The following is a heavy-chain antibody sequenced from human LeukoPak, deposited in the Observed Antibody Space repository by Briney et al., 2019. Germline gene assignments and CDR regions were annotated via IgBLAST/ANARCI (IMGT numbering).Heavy chain of an antibody. CDR1: GFTFSSYA. Sequence: PGGSLRLSCAASGFTFSSYAMSWVRQAPGKGLEWVSGISGSGGGTYNADSVKGRFIISRDNSKNTLYLRMNSLRAEDTALYYCAKDGMGIAVAGTIFDYWGQGTLVTVSS. V-gene: IGHV3-23*01. CDR2: ISGSGGGT. J-gene: IGHJ4*02. CDR3: AKDGMGIAVAGTIFDY. D-gene: IGHD6-19*01.